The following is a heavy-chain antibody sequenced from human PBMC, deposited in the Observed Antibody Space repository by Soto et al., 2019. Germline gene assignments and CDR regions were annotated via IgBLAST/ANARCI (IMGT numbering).Heavy chain of an antibody. Sequence: QVQLVESGGGVVQPGRSLRLSCAASGFSFSSYAMHWVRQAPGKGLEWVAVISFYGSITYYADSVKGRFTFSRDNPKNSLFMQINRLCSEDTAVYFCARARSTTVRTPGSLYFDYSGQGTLVTVSS. D-gene: IGHD4-17*01. J-gene: IGHJ4*02. CDR2: ISFYGSIT. CDR1: GFSFSSYA. CDR3: ARARSTTVRTPGSLYFDY. V-gene: IGHV3-30*04.